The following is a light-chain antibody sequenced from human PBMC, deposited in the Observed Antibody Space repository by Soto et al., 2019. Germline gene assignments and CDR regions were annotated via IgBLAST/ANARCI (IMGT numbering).Light chain of an antibody. Sequence: DIQMTQSPSTLSASVGDRVTITCRASQSITNRLAWYQQKPGKAPKLLIYKASTLKSGVPSRFSGSGSGTEFTLTISSLQPDDFAVYYCQQRSNWPEWTFGQGTKVDI. CDR1: QSITNR. J-gene: IGKJ1*01. CDR2: KAS. V-gene: IGKV1-5*03. CDR3: QQRSNWPEWT.